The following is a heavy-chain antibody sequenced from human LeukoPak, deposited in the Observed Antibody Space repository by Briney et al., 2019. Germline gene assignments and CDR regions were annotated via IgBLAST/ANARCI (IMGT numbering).Heavy chain of an antibody. J-gene: IGHJ5*02. Sequence: GGSLRLSCAASGFTFSSYAISWVRQAPGKGLEWVSAISGSGGSTYYADSVKGRFTISRDNTKNTLYLQMNSLRAEDTAVYYCTTDIGHLFCSSASCYVGIPWGQGTLVTVSS. CDR2: ISGSGGST. CDR3: TTDIGHLFCSSASCYVGIP. V-gene: IGHV3-23*01. CDR1: GFTFSSYA. D-gene: IGHD2-2*01.